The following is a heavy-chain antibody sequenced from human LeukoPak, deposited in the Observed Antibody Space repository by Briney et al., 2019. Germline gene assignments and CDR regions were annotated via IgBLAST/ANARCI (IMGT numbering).Heavy chain of an antibody. Sequence: SETLSLTCTVSGGSISSYYWSWIQQPPGKGLEWIGYIYYSGSTNYNPSLKSRVTISVDTSKNQFSLKLSSVTAADTAVYYCARQSSSWGYYYYGMDVWGQGTTVTVSS. D-gene: IGHD6-13*01. J-gene: IGHJ6*02. CDR2: IYYSGST. CDR3: ARQSSSWGYYYYGMDV. CDR1: GGSISSYY. V-gene: IGHV4-59*08.